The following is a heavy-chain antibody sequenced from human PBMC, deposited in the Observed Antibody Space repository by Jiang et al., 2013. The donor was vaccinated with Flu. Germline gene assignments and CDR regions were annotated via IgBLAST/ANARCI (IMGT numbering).Heavy chain of an antibody. CDR1: GGSVSGYY. D-gene: IGHD3-10*01. CDR2: IFYSGST. Sequence: GPGLVKPSETLTLTCTVSGGSVSGYYWTWVRQPPGKGLEWIGYIFYSGSTSFNPSLRSRITMSVDPSKNQFSLWLTSMTTADTAIYFCARRPTFNFGSFDYWGQGILVTVSS. J-gene: IGHJ4*02. CDR3: ARRPTFNFGSFDY. V-gene: IGHV4-59*02.